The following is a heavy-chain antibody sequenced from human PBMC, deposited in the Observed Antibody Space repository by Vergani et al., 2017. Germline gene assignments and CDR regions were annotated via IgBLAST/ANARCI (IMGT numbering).Heavy chain of an antibody. D-gene: IGHD1-26*01. J-gene: IGHJ4*02. Sequence: EVQLLESGGGLVQPGGSLRLSCAASGFTFSSYSMNWVRQAPGKGLEWVSSISSSSSYIYYADSVKGRFTISRDNAKNSLYLQMNSLRAEDTAVYYCARDRGGGSYYYFDYWGQGTLVTVSS. CDR2: ISSSSSYI. CDR1: GFTFSSYS. CDR3: ARDRGGGSYYYFDY. V-gene: IGHV3-21*01.